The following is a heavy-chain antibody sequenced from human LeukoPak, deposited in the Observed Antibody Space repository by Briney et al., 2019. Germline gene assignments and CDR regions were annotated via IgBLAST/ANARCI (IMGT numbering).Heavy chain of an antibody. J-gene: IGHJ6*02. V-gene: IGHV1-2*02. Sequence: GASVKVSCKASGYTFTGYYMHWVRQAPGQGLEWMGWINPNSGGTNYAQKFQGRVTMTRDTSISTAYMELSRLRPDDTAVYYCARARRAHYYYGMDVWGQGTTVTVSS. CDR3: ARARRAHYYYGMDV. CDR2: INPNSGGT. CDR1: GYTFTGYY.